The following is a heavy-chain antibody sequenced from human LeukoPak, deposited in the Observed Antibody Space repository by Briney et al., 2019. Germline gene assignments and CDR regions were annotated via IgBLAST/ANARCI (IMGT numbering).Heavy chain of an antibody. CDR3: ARALLTTSGGVFDI. V-gene: IGHV3-11*03. J-gene: IGHJ3*02. D-gene: IGHD2/OR15-2a*01. Sequence: GGSLRLSCAASGFTFSDYYMSWIRQAPGKGLEWVSYISSSSSYTNYADSVKGRFTISRDNAKNSLYLQMNSLRAEDTAVYYCARALLTTSGGVFDIWGQGTMVTVSS. CDR1: GFTFSDYY. CDR2: ISSSSSYT.